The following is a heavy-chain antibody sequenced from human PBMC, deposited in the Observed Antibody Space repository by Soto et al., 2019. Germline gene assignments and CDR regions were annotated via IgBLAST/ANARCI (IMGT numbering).Heavy chain of an antibody. Sequence: QVQLVQSGAEVKKPESSVKVSCKAPGGTFSTYAISWVRQAPGQGLEWMGGIIPMFGTANYAQRFQDRVTITSDESTITGYLALIRLRSADTAVYFCASGIQLWLRRINNGYSGWGQGTLVTGSS. J-gene: IGHJ4*02. V-gene: IGHV1-69*05. CDR2: IIPMFGTA. D-gene: IGHD5-18*01. CDR1: GGTFSTYA. CDR3: ASGIQLWLRRINNGYSG.